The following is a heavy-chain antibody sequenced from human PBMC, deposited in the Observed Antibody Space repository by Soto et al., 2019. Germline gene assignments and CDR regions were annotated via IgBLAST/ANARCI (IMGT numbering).Heavy chain of an antibody. CDR1: GFPFTSYG. D-gene: IGHD2-15*01. CDR3: VGGQYYFDY. Sequence: QVQLVESGGGVVQPGRSLRLSCAASGFPFTSYGMHWVREGPDKGLVWVAIISYDGSDKYYADSVKGRFTISRDNSKNPLYLQMNSLRPEDTALYYCVGGQYYFDYRGQGTLVIVSS. V-gene: IGHV3-30*03. J-gene: IGHJ4*02. CDR2: ISYDGSDK.